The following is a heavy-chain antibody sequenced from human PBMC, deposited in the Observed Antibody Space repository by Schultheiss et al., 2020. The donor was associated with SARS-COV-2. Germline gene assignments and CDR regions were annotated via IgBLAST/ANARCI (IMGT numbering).Heavy chain of an antibody. CDR3: ARDWVATDAFDI. CDR2: VIPIFGTT. J-gene: IGHJ3*02. CDR1: GGTFSSYA. D-gene: IGHD5-12*01. V-gene: IGHV1-69*05. Sequence: SVKVSCKASGGTFSSYAIGWVRQAPGQGLEWMGGVIPIFGTTNYAQKLQGRVTMTTDTSTSTAYMELRSLRSDDTAVYYCARDWVATDAFDIWGQGTMVTVSS.